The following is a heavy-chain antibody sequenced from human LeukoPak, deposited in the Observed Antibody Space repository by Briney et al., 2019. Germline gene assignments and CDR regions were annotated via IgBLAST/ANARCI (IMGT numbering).Heavy chain of an antibody. J-gene: IGHJ4*02. V-gene: IGHV4-39*01. Sequence: SETLSLTCTVSGGSISSSSYYWGWIRQPPGKGPEWIGSIYYSGSTYYNPSLKSRVTISVDTSKDQFSLKLSSVTAADTAVYYCATGIAAAGNYFDYWGQGTLVTVSS. CDR1: GGSISSSSYY. D-gene: IGHD6-13*01. CDR3: ATGIAAAGNYFDY. CDR2: IYYSGST.